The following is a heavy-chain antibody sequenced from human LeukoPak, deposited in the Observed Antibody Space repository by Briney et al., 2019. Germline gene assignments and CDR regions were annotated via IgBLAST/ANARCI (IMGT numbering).Heavy chain of an antibody. CDR3: ARAGNYYDSSGYYYDY. Sequence: SETLSLTCTVPGGSISSYYWSWIRQPPGKGLEWSGYIYYSGSTNYNPSLKSRVTISVDTSKNQFSLKLSSVTAADTAVYYCARAGNYYDSSGYYYDYWGQGTLVTVSS. CDR1: GGSISSYY. J-gene: IGHJ4*02. D-gene: IGHD3-22*01. CDR2: IYYSGST. V-gene: IGHV4-59*01.